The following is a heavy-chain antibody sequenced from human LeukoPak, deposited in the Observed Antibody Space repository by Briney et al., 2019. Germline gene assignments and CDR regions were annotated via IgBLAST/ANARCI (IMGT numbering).Heavy chain of an antibody. Sequence: GGSPRLSSAASGFTFSDYYMSWVRQAPGKGLEWVANIKQDGSEKYYVDSVKGRFTISRDNAKNSLYLQMNSLRAEDTAVYYCARDPVGASNFDYWGQGTLVTVSS. V-gene: IGHV3-7*01. CDR3: ARDPVGASNFDY. D-gene: IGHD1-26*01. CDR1: GFTFSDYY. CDR2: IKQDGSEK. J-gene: IGHJ4*02.